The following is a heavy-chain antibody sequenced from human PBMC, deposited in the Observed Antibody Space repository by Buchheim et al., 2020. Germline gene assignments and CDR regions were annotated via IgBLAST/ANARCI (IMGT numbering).Heavy chain of an antibody. Sequence: QVQLVESGGGVVQPGRSLRLSCAASGFTFSSYAMHWVRQAPGKGLEWVAVISYDGSNKYYADSVKGRFTISRDNSKNTLYLQMNSLRAEDTAVYYCARDILTLGYCSGGSCYTDYGMDVWGQGTT. CDR2: ISYDGSNK. J-gene: IGHJ6*02. V-gene: IGHV3-30*04. CDR1: GFTFSSYA. CDR3: ARDILTLGYCSGGSCYTDYGMDV. D-gene: IGHD2-15*01.